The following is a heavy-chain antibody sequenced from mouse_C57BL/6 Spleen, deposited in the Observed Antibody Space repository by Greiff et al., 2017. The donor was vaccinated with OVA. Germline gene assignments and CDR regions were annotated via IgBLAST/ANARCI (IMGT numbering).Heavy chain of an antibody. D-gene: IGHD1-1*01. Sequence: ESGPGLVKPSQSLSLTCSVTGYSITSGYYWNWIRQFPGNKLEWMGYISYDGSNNYNPSLKNRISITRDTSKNQFFLKLNSVTTEDTATYYCARIPVSSYWYFDVWGTGTTVTVSS. V-gene: IGHV3-6*01. CDR1: GYSITSGYY. J-gene: IGHJ1*03. CDR2: ISYDGSN. CDR3: ARIPVSSYWYFDV.